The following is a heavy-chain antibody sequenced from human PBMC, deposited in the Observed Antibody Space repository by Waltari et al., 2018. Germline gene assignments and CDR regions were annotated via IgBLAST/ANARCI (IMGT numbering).Heavy chain of an antibody. D-gene: IGHD6-13*01. Sequence: QVQLVQSGAEVKKPGSSVKVSGKASGGTFSSYAISWVRQAPGQGLEWMGGIIPIFGTANYAQKFQGRVTITADESTSTAYMELSSLRSEDTAVYYCASRMAPFIAAAGTGEDYWGQGTLVTVSS. V-gene: IGHV1-69*12. CDR1: GGTFSSYA. CDR2: IIPIFGTA. J-gene: IGHJ4*02. CDR3: ASRMAPFIAAAGTGEDY.